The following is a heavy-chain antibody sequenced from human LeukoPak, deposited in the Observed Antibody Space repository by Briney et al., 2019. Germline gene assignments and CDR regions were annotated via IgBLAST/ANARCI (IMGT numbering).Heavy chain of an antibody. Sequence: ATVKVSCKASGYTFTSYDINWVRQATGQGLEWMGWMNPNSGNTGYAQKFQGRVTMTRNTSISTAYMELSSLRSEDTAVYYCAKGLEGATPGNDWGQGTLVTVSS. D-gene: IGHD1-26*01. J-gene: IGHJ4*02. CDR2: MNPNSGNT. V-gene: IGHV1-8*01. CDR1: GYTFTSYD. CDR3: AKGLEGATPGND.